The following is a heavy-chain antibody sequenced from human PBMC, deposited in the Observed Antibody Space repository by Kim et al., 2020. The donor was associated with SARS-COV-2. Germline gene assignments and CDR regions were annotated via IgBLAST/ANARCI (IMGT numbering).Heavy chain of an antibody. V-gene: IGHV4-59*13. J-gene: IGHJ5*02. CDR1: GGSISSYY. Sequence: SETLSLTCTVSGGSISSYYWSWIRQPPGKGLEWMGYIYYSGSTNYNPSLKSRVTISVDTSKNQFSLKLSSVTAADTAVYYCARTVYDILTGYYNDNWFDPWGQGTLVTVSS. CDR2: IYYSGST. D-gene: IGHD3-9*01. CDR3: ARTVYDILTGYYNDNWFDP.